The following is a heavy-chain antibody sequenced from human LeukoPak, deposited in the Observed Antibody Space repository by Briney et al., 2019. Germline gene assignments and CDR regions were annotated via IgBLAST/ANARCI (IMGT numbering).Heavy chain of an antibody. V-gene: IGHV4-34*01. CDR3: ASQTVRIAAAVH. D-gene: IGHD6-13*01. CDR1: GGSFSGYY. CDR2: INHSGST. Sequence: SETLSLTCAVYGGSFSGYYWSWIRQPPGKGLEWIGEINHSGSTNYNPSLKSRVTISVDTSKNQFPLKLSSVTAADTAVYYCASQTVRIAAAVHWGQGTLVTVSS. J-gene: IGHJ4*02.